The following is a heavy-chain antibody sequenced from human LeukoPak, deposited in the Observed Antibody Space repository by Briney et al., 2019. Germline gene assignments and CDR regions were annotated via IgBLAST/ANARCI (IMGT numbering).Heavy chain of an antibody. D-gene: IGHD3-22*01. Sequence: GGSLRLSCAASGFTFSSYAMSWDRQAPGKGLEWVSAISGSGGSTYYADSVKGRFTISRDNSKNTLYLQMNSLRAEDTAVYYCAKDYGSSGYYYGSGTADYWGQGTLVTVSS. CDR1: GFTFSSYA. CDR2: ISGSGGST. J-gene: IGHJ4*02. CDR3: AKDYGSSGYYYGSGTADY. V-gene: IGHV3-23*01.